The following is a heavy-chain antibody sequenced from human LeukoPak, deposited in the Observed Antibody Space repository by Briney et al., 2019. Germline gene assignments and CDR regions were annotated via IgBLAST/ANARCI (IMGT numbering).Heavy chain of an antibody. CDR1: GGSVSSGSYY. V-gene: IGHV4-61*01. CDR2: IYYSGST. CDR3: ARDRVVVVPAAMRRGYYFDY. J-gene: IGHJ4*02. D-gene: IGHD2-2*01. Sequence: SETLSLTCTVSGGSVSSGSYYWSWIRQPPGKGLEWIGYIYYSGSTNYNPSLKSRVTISVDTSKYQFSLKLSSVTAADTAVYYCARDRVVVVPAAMRRGYYFDYWGQGTLVTVSS.